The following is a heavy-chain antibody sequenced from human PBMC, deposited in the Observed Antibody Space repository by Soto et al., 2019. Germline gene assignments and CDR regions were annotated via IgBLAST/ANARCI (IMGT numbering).Heavy chain of an antibody. Sequence: QLQLQESGPELVKPSETLSLTCTVSGVSISNSSYYWGWIRRPPGKGLEWIGTIYYSGITYYNPSLKSRVTISVDTSKNQFSLKLTSVTAADTAVYYCARHGSNWGQGTLVTVSS. V-gene: IGHV4-39*01. CDR1: GVSISNSSYY. CDR2: IYYSGIT. J-gene: IGHJ4*02. CDR3: ARHGSN.